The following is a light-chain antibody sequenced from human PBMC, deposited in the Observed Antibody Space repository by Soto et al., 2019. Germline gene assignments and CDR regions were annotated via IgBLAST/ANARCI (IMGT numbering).Light chain of an antibody. J-gene: IGKJ3*01. V-gene: IGKV1-17*01. Sequence: IQVTQSPTSLSASVGDRGTIHCRSRQDIRNYLGWYQQKPGQAPKLLIYGASSSQRGVSSRLSGDGSGTEFTLTISSLQPEDSATYYCQQYNSYSSFGSGTKVDI. CDR3: QQYNSYSS. CDR2: GAS. CDR1: QDIRNY.